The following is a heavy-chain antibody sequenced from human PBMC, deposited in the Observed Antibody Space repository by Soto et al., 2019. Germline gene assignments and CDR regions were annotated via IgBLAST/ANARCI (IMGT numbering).Heavy chain of an antibody. D-gene: IGHD4-17*01. V-gene: IGHV4-61*01. Sequence: SETLSLTCTVSGGSVSSGSYYWSWIRQPPGKGLEWIGYIYYSGITNYNPSLKSRVTISVDTSKNQFSLKLSSVTAADTAVYYCAREMSVRWETTVTTMWFDAWGQGTLVTVSS. CDR3: AREMSVRWETTVTTMWFDA. J-gene: IGHJ5*02. CDR1: GGSVSSGSYY. CDR2: IYYSGIT.